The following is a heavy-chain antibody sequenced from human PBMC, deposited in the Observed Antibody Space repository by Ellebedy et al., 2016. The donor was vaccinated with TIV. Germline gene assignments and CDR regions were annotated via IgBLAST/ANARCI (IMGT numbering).Heavy chain of an antibody. CDR3: ARDFLRALDGSESYNNWFDP. D-gene: IGHD3-10*01. CDR1: GGTFSSYT. CDR2: IIPIFGTA. Sequence: ASVKVSXXASGGTFSSYTISWVRQAPGQGLEWMGGIIPIFGTANYAQKFQDRVTITADESTRTAYMELSSLRSEDTAVYYCARDFLRALDGSESYNNWFDPWGQGTLVTVSS. V-gene: IGHV1-69*13. J-gene: IGHJ5*02.